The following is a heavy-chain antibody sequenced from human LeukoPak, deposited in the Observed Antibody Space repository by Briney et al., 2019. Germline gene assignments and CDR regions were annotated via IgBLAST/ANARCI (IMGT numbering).Heavy chain of an antibody. CDR2: ISSTGGTV. D-gene: IGHD3-16*02. CDR3: ASAPYDYLWGSYRFDH. V-gene: IGHV3-48*03. Sequence: GGSLRLSCAASRFTFTTYEVSWVSQARGKGLEWVSYISSTGGTVYYADSVKGRFTISRDNAENSLYLQMNSLRAEDTAVYYCASAPYDYLWGSYRFDHWGQGPLVTVSS. CDR1: RFTFTTYE. J-gene: IGHJ4*02.